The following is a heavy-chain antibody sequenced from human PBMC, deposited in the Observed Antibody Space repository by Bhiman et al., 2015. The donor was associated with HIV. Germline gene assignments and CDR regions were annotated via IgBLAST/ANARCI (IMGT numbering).Heavy chain of an antibody. D-gene: IGHD3-10*01. CDR3: ARVRGAAWSSSYSDY. V-gene: IGHV3-72*01. CDR2: SRDKASSYTT. J-gene: IGHJ4*02. CDR1: GFTLSAHY. Sequence: EVQLVESGGDLVQPGGSLRLSCAASGFTLSAHYVDWVRQAPGKGLEWVARSRDKASSYTTEFAASVRGRFTISRDDSKNSVYLQMNSLKTEDTAVYYCARVRGAAWSSSYSDYWGQGTLVTVSS.